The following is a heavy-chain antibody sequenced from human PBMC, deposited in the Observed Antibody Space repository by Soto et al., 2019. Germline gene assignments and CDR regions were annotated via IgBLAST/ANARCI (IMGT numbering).Heavy chain of an antibody. Sequence: SETLSLTCTVSGGSISSSSYYWGWIRQPPGKGLEWIGSIYYSGSTYYNPSLKSRVTISVDTSKNQFSLKLSSVTAADTAVYYCARVPTSTYVFDFWGQGTLVTVSS. J-gene: IGHJ4*02. CDR3: ARVPTSTYVFDF. D-gene: IGHD3-16*01. V-gene: IGHV4-39*01. CDR1: GGSISSSSYY. CDR2: IYYSGST.